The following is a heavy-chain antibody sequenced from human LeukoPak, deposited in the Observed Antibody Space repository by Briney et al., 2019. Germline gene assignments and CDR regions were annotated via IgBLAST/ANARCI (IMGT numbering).Heavy chain of an antibody. CDR3: ASLPIVGAIPSPNWFDP. CDR2: ISGSGGST. CDR1: GFTFSSYA. V-gene: IGHV3-23*01. J-gene: IGHJ5*02. D-gene: IGHD1-26*01. Sequence: GGSLRLSCAASGFTFSSYAMSWVRQAPGKGLEWVSAISGSGGSTYYADSVKGRFTISRDNSKNILYLQMNSLRAEDTAVYYCASLPIVGAIPSPNWFDPWGQGTLVTVSS.